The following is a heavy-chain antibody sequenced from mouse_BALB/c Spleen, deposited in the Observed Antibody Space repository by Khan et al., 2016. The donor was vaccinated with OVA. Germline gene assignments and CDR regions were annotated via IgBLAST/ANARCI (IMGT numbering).Heavy chain of an antibody. Sequence: EVQLQESGPGLVKPSQSLSLTCSVTGYSITSGYYWNWIRQFPGNKLEWMGYISFDGNNNYNPSLKNRISITRDTSKNQFFLKLNSVTTEDTAIYYCARGEGDYWGQGTTLTVSS. J-gene: IGHJ2*01. CDR3: ARGEGDY. V-gene: IGHV3-6*02. CDR2: ISFDGNN. CDR1: GYSITSGYY.